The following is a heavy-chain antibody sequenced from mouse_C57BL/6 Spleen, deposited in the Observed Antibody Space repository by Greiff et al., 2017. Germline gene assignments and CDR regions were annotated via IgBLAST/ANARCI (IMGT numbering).Heavy chain of an antibody. CDR1: GYTFTSYW. CDR2: IHPTSGST. V-gene: IGHV1-64*01. CDR3: ARDGGYSNSYYFDY. Sequence: QVQLQQPGAELVKPGASVKLSCKASGYTFTSYWMHWVKQRPGQGLEWIGMIHPTSGSTNYNEKFKSTATMTVDKASSTADMHLSSLTSEDSAVNYCARDGGYSNSYYFDYWGQGTTLTVSS. J-gene: IGHJ2*01. D-gene: IGHD2-3*01.